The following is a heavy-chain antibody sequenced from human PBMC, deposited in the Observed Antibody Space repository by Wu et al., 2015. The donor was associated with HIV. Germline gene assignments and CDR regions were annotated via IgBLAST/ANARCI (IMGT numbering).Heavy chain of an antibody. CDR1: GGTFSSYA. V-gene: IGHV1-69*15. Sequence: QVHLVQSGAEVKKPGSSVKVSCKASGGTFSSYAIIWVRQAPGQGLEWMGRFIPLFGTSNDAQKFQGRVTFTADESTSTAYMELSSLRSEDTAVYYCATNYYDSGGYYRAEYFQYWGQGTLVTVSS. CDR3: ATNYYDSGGYYRAEYFQY. D-gene: IGHD3-22*01. CDR2: FIPLFGTS. J-gene: IGHJ1*01.